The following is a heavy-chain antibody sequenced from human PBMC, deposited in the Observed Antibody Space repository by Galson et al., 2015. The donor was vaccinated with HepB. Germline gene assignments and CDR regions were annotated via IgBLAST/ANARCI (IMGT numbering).Heavy chain of an antibody. D-gene: IGHD3-22*01. V-gene: IGHV1-2*02. Sequence: SVKVSCKASAYTFTDYYIHWVRQAPGQGLEWMGWINPNTGGTNYAQKFQGRVSMTRDTSISTAYLELNRLRSDDTAVYFCARVAEYYYRDTSGYYTLNFWGQGTLVTVSS. CDR1: AYTFTDYY. J-gene: IGHJ4*02. CDR2: INPNTGGT. CDR3: ARVAEYYYRDTSGYYTLNF.